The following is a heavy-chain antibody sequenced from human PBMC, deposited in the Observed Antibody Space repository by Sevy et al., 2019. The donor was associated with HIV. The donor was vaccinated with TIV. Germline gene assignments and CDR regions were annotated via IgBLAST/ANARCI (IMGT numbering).Heavy chain of an antibody. D-gene: IGHD2-2*01. Sequence: GGSLRLSCAASGFTFSTYNMNWVRQAPGKGLEWVSSITSRSNYIYYADSVKGRFTISRDNAKNSLYLQMNSVRAEDSAVYYCARETIGYCSSISCHYFDYWGQGTLVTVSS. V-gene: IGHV3-21*01. J-gene: IGHJ4*02. CDR3: ARETIGYCSSISCHYFDY. CDR2: ITSRSNYI. CDR1: GFTFSTYN.